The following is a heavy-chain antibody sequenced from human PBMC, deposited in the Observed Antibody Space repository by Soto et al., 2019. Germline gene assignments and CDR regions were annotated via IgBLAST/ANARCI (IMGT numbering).Heavy chain of an antibody. J-gene: IGHJ4*02. CDR1: GFTFSSYA. D-gene: IGHD3-22*01. Sequence: PGGSLRLSCAASGFTFSSYAMHWVRQAPGKGLEWVAVISYDGSNKYYADSVKGRFTISRDNSKKTLYLQMNSLRAEDTAVYYCARDHDSSGYGIYWGQGTLVTVSS. CDR3: ARDHDSSGYGIY. CDR2: ISYDGSNK. V-gene: IGHV3-30-3*01.